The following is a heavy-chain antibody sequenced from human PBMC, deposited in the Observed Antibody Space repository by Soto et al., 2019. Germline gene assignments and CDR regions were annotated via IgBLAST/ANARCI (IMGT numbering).Heavy chain of an antibody. V-gene: IGHV3-21*01. J-gene: IGHJ4*02. Sequence: GGSLRLSCAASGFTFSSYSMNWVRQAPGKGLEWVSSISSSSSYIYYADSVKGRLTISRDNAKNSLYLQMNSLRAEDTAVYYCEGSGWYELNSDQDYWGQGTLVTVSS. CDR3: EGSGWYELNSDQDY. CDR1: GFTFSSYS. D-gene: IGHD6-19*01. CDR2: ISSSSSYI.